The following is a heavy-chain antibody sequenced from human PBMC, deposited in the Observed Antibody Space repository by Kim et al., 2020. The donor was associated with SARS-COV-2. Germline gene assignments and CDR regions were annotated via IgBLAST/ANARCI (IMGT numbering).Heavy chain of an antibody. CDR2: SSSSTI. Sequence: SSSSTIYYAGSVKGRFTISRDNAKNSLYLQMNSLRDEDTAVYYCARDGGYWGQGTLVTVSS. CDR3: ARDGGY. D-gene: IGHD3-16*01. V-gene: IGHV3-48*02. J-gene: IGHJ4*02.